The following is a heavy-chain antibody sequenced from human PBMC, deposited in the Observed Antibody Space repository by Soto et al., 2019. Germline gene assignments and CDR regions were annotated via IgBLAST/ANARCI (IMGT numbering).Heavy chain of an antibody. Sequence: PSETLSLTCAVYGGSFSGYYWSWIRQPPGKGLEWIGEINHSGSTNYNPSLKSRVTISVDTSKSHFSLKLSSVTAADTAVYYCARFDKSGYRYYYYGMDVWGQGTTVTVSS. CDR3: ARFDKSGYRYYYYGMDV. V-gene: IGHV4-34*01. J-gene: IGHJ6*02. D-gene: IGHD3-3*01. CDR2: INHSGST. CDR1: GGSFSGYY.